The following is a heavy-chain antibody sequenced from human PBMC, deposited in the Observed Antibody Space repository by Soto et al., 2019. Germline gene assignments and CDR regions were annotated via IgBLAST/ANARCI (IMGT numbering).Heavy chain of an antibody. CDR2: IRADGSAR. CDR3: ARDVSPASSSLYLDVFDI. Sequence: EVQLVESGGGLVHPGGSLRVSCAASGFAFGSSWMTWVRQARGKGPAWVANIRADGSARSYLDSVTGRFTISRDNARISVYLQMASLRTEDTGLYVCARDVSPASSSLYLDVFDIWGQGTMVSVSS. V-gene: IGHV3-7*04. CDR1: GFAFGSSW. J-gene: IGHJ3*02. D-gene: IGHD6-13*01.